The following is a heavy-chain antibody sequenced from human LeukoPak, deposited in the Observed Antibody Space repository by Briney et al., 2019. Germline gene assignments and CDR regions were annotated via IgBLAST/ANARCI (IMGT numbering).Heavy chain of an antibody. Sequence: AGGSLRLSCAASGFTFSSYAMNWVRQAPGKGLEWVSSISGSGRTTYYGDSVKGRFTISRDNSKNTVFLQMNSLSAEDTAVYYCTRGAVVDPGYFDYWGQGTLVTVSS. V-gene: IGHV3-23*01. D-gene: IGHD2-15*01. CDR2: ISGSGRTT. CDR3: TRGAVVDPGYFDY. J-gene: IGHJ4*02. CDR1: GFTFSSYA.